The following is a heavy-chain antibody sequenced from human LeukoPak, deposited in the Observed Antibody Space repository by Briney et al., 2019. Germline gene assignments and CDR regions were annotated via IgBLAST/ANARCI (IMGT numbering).Heavy chain of an antibody. CDR1: GGSISSYF. Sequence: SETLSLTCTVSGGSISSYFWSWFRQPPGKELEWIGYIYYTGSTNYNPSLKSRVTISVDRSQNHFSLKLSSVTAADTAVYYCARDRCGGDCPLDYWGQGTLVTVSS. CDR2: IYYTGST. V-gene: IGHV4-59*01. CDR3: ARDRCGGDCPLDY. J-gene: IGHJ4*02. D-gene: IGHD2-21*02.